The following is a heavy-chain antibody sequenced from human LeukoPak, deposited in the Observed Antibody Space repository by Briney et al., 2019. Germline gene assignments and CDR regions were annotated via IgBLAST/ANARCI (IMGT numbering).Heavy chain of an antibody. CDR2: INHSGST. Sequence: SETLSLTCAVYGGSFSGYYWSWIRQPPGKGLEWIGEINHSGSTNYNPSLKSRVTISVDTPKNQFSLKLSSVTAADTAVYYCARSASGTNYKGCFDPWGQGTLVTVSS. CDR3: ARSASGTNYKGCFDP. D-gene: IGHD3-10*01. J-gene: IGHJ5*02. V-gene: IGHV4-34*01. CDR1: GGSFSGYY.